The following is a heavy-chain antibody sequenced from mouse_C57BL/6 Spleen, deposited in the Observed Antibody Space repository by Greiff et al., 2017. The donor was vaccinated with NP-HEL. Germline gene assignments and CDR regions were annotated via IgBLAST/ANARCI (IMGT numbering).Heavy chain of an antibody. CDR3: ARSGNGNYLYAMDY. J-gene: IGHJ4*01. Sequence: VQLQQSGAELVRPGASVKLSCKASGYTFTDYYINWVKQRPGQGLEWIARIYPGSGNTYYNEKFKGKATLTAEKSSSTAYMQLSSLTSEDSAVYFCARSGNGNYLYAMDYWGQGTSVTVSS. D-gene: IGHD2-1*01. CDR1: GYTFTDYY. CDR2: IYPGSGNT. V-gene: IGHV1-76*01.